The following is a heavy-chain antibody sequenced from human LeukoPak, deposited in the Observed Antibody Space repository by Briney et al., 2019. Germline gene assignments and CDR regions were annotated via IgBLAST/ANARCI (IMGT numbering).Heavy chain of an antibody. Sequence: ASVKVSCKASGYTFTSYDINWVRQATGQGLEWMGWMNPNSDNTGYAQKFQGRVTMTRNTSISTAYMELSSLRSEDTAVYYCARGIGPRYDFWSGYYTSWFDPWGQGTLVTVSS. V-gene: IGHV1-8*01. CDR1: GYTFTSYD. CDR3: ARGIGPRYDFWSGYYTSWFDP. D-gene: IGHD3-3*01. CDR2: MNPNSDNT. J-gene: IGHJ5*02.